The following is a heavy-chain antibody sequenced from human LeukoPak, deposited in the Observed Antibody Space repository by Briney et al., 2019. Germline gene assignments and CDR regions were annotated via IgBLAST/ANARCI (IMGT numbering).Heavy chain of an antibody. Sequence: SETLSLTCTVSGGSISSGGYYWSWIRQHPGKGLEWIGYIYYSGSTYYNPSLKSRVTISVDTSKNQFSLKLSSVTAADTAVYYCARTPESQRAWAWYQNAFDIWGQGTMVTVSS. CDR1: GGSISSGGYY. CDR2: IYYSGST. D-gene: IGHD6-13*01. CDR3: ARTPESQRAWAWYQNAFDI. J-gene: IGHJ3*02. V-gene: IGHV4-31*03.